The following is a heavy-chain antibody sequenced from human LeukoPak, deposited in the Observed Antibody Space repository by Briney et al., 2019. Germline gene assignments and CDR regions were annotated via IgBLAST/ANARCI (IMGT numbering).Heavy chain of an antibody. J-gene: IGHJ4*02. CDR3: AKDGDVGMATREDW. CDR2: INPGSGGT. Sequence: ASVKVSCKASGYTFSSYYIHWVRQAPGQGLEWMGLINPGSGGTSYAQKFQGRVTLTRDTSTTSVYTELSSLTSEDTAMYFCAKDGDVGMATREDWWGQGTLVSVSS. V-gene: IGHV1-46*01. D-gene: IGHD5-24*01. CDR1: GYTFSSYY.